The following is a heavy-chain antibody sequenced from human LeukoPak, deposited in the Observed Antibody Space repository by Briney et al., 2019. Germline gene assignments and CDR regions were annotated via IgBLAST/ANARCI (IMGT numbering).Heavy chain of an antibody. Sequence: PSETLSLTCTVSGGSISSYYWSWIRQPPGKGLEWIGYIYYSGSTNYNPSLKSRVTISVDTSKNQFSLKLSSVTAADTAVYYCASDMITFGGASPNDAFDIWGQGTMVTVSS. J-gene: IGHJ3*02. CDR1: GGSISSYY. D-gene: IGHD3-16*01. V-gene: IGHV4-59*01. CDR3: ASDMITFGGASPNDAFDI. CDR2: IYYSGST.